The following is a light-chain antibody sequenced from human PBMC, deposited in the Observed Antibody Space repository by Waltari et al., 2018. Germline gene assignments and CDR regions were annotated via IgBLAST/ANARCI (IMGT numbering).Light chain of an antibody. J-gene: IGKJ4*01. CDR3: QQYDSAPLT. CDR1: QGISSY. V-gene: IGKV1-16*01. CDR2: YAS. Sequence: DIQLTQSPSSLSPSVGDTVTITCRASQGISSYLAGYQQKPGKAPKPLIYYASSLESGVPSRFSGSGSGTEFTLAISSLQPEDFATYYCQQYDSAPLTFGGGTKVEIK.